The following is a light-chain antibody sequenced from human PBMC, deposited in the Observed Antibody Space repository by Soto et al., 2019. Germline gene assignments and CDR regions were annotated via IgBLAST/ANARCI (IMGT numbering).Light chain of an antibody. CDR2: DAS. CDR1: QSVSSD. CDR3: HQYGNSPAT. V-gene: IGKV3D-20*01. J-gene: IGKJ1*01. Sequence: EIVMTQSPATLSVSPGERATLSCVASQSVSSDLAWYQQKPGQAPRLLIYDASNRATGIPARFSGSGSGTDFTLTVSRLEPEDFAVYYCHQYGNSPATFGQGTNVDI.